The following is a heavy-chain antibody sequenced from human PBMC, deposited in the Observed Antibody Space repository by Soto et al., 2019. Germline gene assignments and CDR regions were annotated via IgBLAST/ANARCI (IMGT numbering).Heavy chain of an antibody. D-gene: IGHD3-16*01. V-gene: IGHV4-31*03. Sequence: QVQLQESGPGLVKPSQTLSLTCTVSGGSISSGGYYWSWIRQHPGKGLEWIGYIYYSGRTYYNPSLKSRVTLSVDTFKNQFSLKLSSVAAADTAVYYCGRESGMLGPGEVWCDPWGQGTLVTVSS. J-gene: IGHJ5*02. CDR2: IYYSGRT. CDR1: GGSISSGGYY. CDR3: GRESGMLGPGEVWCDP.